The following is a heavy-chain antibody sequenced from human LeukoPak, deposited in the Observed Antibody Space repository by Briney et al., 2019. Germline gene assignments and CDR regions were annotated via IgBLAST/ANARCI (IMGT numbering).Heavy chain of an antibody. D-gene: IGHD2-2*01. V-gene: IGHV4-59*01. CDR3: ARDKLVGYYYGMDV. J-gene: IGHJ6*02. CDR1: GGSISSYY. CDR2: IYYSGST. Sequence: SETLSLTCTVSGGSISSYYWSWIWQPPGKGLEWIGYIYYSGSTNYNPSLKSRVTISVDTSKNQFSLKLSSVTAADTAMYYCARDKLVGYYYGMDVWGQGTTVTVSS.